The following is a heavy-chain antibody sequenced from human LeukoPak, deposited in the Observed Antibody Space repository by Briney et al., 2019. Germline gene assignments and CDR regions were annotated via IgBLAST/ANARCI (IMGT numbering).Heavy chain of an antibody. J-gene: IGHJ4*02. D-gene: IGHD1-26*01. Sequence: GGSLRLSCVASGFIFRDYAMGWVRQIPGEGLEWVATINKNGAEMFYADSVKGRFTISRDNSKNTLNMHLRSLRADDTAVYYCAKHDGWELHDYCFDYWGQGTLVTASS. CDR3: AKHDGWELHDYCFDY. CDR1: GFIFRDYA. V-gene: IGHV3-23*01. CDR2: INKNGAEM.